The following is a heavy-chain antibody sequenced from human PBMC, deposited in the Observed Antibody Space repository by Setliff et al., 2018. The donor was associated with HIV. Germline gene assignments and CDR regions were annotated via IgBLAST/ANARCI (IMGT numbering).Heavy chain of an antibody. D-gene: IGHD1-1*01. CDR1: GYTFTSYG. Sequence: ASVKVSCKASGYTFTSYGISWVRQAPGQGLEWMGWISTYNGNTNYAQKLQGRVTMTRNSAINTVYMELSGLRSDDTAIYYCARMPATGSRGPDYYMDVWGKGTTVTVSS. V-gene: IGHV1-18*01. CDR2: ISTYNGNT. J-gene: IGHJ6*03. CDR3: ARMPATGSRGPDYYMDV.